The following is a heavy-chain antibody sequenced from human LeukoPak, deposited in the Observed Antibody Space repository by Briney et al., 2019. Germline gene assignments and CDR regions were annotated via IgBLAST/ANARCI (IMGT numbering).Heavy chain of an antibody. CDR2: IYSGGSA. J-gene: IGHJ5*02. CDR3: ARENLSAGSPPWFDP. V-gene: IGHV3-66*01. CDR1: RFTVSSNY. D-gene: IGHD3-3*02. Sequence: PGGSLRLSCAASRFTVSSNYMSWVRQAPGKGLEWVSVIYSGGSAYYADSVKGRFTISRDNSKNTLYLQMNSLRAEDTAVYYCARENLSAGSPPWFDPWGQGTLVTVSS.